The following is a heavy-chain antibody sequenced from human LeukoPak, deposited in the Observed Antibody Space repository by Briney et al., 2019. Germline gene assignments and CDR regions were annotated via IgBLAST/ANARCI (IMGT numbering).Heavy chain of an antibody. V-gene: IGHV4-39*07. CDR3: ARGPGPRYFDY. CDR1: GDSLSSSTHY. J-gene: IGHJ4*02. CDR2: FFYTGNT. D-gene: IGHD3-16*02. Sequence: SETLSLTCTLSGDSLSSSTHYWGWIRQPPGKGLEWIGNFFYTGNTYYNPSLKSRVTMSVDTSKNHFSLELTSVTAADTAFYYCARGPGPRYFDYWGQGTLVSVSS.